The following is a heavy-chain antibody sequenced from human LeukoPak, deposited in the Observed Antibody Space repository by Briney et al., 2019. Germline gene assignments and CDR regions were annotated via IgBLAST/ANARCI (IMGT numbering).Heavy chain of an antibody. V-gene: IGHV3-9*01. D-gene: IGHD3-22*01. J-gene: IGHJ5*02. Sequence: GGSLRLSCAASGFTFDDYAMHWVRQAPGKGLEWVSGISWNSGSIGYADSVKGRFTICRDNANTSLYLQMNSLRAEDTALYYCAKSSAYYYDSSGYYYQVGSWFDPWGQGTLVTVSS. CDR1: GFTFDDYA. CDR2: ISWNSGSI. CDR3: AKSSAYYYDSSGYYYQVGSWFDP.